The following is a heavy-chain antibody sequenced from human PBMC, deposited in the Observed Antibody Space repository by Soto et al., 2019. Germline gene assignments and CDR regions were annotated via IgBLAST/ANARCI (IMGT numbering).Heavy chain of an antibody. Sequence: ESGGVLVQPGRSLRLSCVASGFSFDHYAMHWVRQAPGKGLEWVAGISWNSGTKDYGNSVKGRFSISRDNAQKSLHLQMNSLGPEDTAIYYCARDSEQVRPVAILGASFAIWCQGTLVTVTP. V-gene: IGHV3-9*01. CDR3: ARDSEQVRPVAILGASFAI. CDR1: GFSFDHYA. J-gene: IGHJ3*02. D-gene: IGHD2-2*02. CDR2: ISWNSGTK.